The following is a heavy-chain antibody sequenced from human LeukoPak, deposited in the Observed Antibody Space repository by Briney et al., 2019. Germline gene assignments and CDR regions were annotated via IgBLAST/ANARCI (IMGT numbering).Heavy chain of an antibody. CDR2: IYYSGST. CDR1: GGSISSSSYY. D-gene: IGHD3-10*01. V-gene: IGHV4-39*01. CDR3: ARHSRGGFGELFFDY. Sequence: SETLSLTCTVSGGSISSSSYYWGWIRQPPGKGLEWIRSIYYSGSTYYNPSLKSRVTISVDTSKNQFSLKLSSVTAADTAVYYCARHSRGGFGELFFDYWGQGTLVTVSS. J-gene: IGHJ4*02.